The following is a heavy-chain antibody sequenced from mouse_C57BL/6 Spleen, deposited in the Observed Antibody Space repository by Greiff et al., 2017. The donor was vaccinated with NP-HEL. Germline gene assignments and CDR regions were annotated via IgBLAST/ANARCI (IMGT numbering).Heavy chain of an antibody. J-gene: IGHJ2*01. D-gene: IGHD2-3*01. CDR3: ARQDGYYGGY. Sequence: EVHLVESGGDLVKPGGSLKLSCAASGFTFSSYGMSWVRQTPDKRLEWVATISSGGSYTYYPDSVKGRFTISRDNAKNTLYLQMSSLKSEDTAMYYCARQDGYYGGYWGQGTTLTVSS. V-gene: IGHV5-6*01. CDR1: GFTFSSYG. CDR2: ISSGGSYT.